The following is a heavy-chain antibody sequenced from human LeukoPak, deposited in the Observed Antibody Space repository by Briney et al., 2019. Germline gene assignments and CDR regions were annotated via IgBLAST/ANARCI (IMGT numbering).Heavy chain of an antibody. CDR2: IIPIFGTA. D-gene: IGHD6-19*01. J-gene: IGHJ4*02. CDR1: GGTFSRHT. CDR3: ARDPYSSGWYYFDY. Sequence: SVKVSCKASGGTFSRHTISWVRQSPGQGLEWMGGIIPIFGTANYAQKFQGRVTITADESTSTAYMELSSLRSEDTAVYYCARDPYSSGWYYFDYWGQGTLVTVSS. V-gene: IGHV1-69*13.